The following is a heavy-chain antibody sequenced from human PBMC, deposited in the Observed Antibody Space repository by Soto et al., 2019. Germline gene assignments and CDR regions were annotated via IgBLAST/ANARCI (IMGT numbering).Heavy chain of an antibody. J-gene: IGHJ6*02. D-gene: IGHD6-13*01. V-gene: IGHV3-43D*04. CDR3: AKDWVRAAGTEGYGMDV. CDR2: ISWDGGST. Sequence: PVGSLRLSCAASGFTFDDYAMHWVRQAPGKGLEWVSLISWDGGSTYYADSVKGRFTISRDNSKNSLYLQMNSLRAEDTALYYCAKDWVRAAGTEGYGMDVWGQGTTVTVSS. CDR1: GFTFDDYA.